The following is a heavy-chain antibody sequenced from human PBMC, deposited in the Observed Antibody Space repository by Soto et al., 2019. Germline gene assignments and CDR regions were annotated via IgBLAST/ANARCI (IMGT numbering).Heavy chain of an antibody. J-gene: IGHJ6*02. V-gene: IGHV3-23*01. CDR2: ISGNGGST. CDR1: GFTFSSYA. D-gene: IGHD2-15*01. CDR3: AKEKIVAAKYYGMDV. Sequence: GGSLRLSCSDTGFTFSSYAMNWVRQAPGKGLEWVSHISGNGGSTYYADSVKGRFTISRDNSKNTLYLQMNSLRAEDTAVYYGAKEKIVAAKYYGMDVWGQGTTVTVSS.